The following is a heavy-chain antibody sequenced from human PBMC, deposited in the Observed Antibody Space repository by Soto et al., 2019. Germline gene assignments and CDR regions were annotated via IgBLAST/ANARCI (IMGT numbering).Heavy chain of an antibody. Sequence: QVQLVQSGGEVKKPGASVKVSCKTSGYTFANYDFSWVRQAPGQGLEWMGWVSNKNGVTSYAEKFRDRVTITTDTSTSTVYMELRSLTSDDTAVYFCARERLNTGLYGFDYWGQGAQVTVSS. CDR3: ARERLNTGLYGFDY. V-gene: IGHV1-18*04. D-gene: IGHD6-19*01. CDR1: GYTFANYD. CDR2: VSNKNGVT. J-gene: IGHJ4*02.